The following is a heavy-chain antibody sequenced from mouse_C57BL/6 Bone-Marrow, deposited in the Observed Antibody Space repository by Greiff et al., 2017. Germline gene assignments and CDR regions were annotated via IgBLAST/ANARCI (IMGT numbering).Heavy chain of an antibody. D-gene: IGHD5-5*01. CDR2: INPNNGGT. Sequence: VQLQQSGPELVKPGASVKISCKASGYTFTDYYMNWVKQSHGKSLEWIGDINPNNGGTSYNQKFKGKATLTVDKSSSTAYMELRSLTSEDSAVYYCARGDYPQPYFYVWGTGTTVTVSS. CDR3: ARGDYPQPYFYV. V-gene: IGHV1-26*01. J-gene: IGHJ1*03. CDR1: GYTFTDYY.